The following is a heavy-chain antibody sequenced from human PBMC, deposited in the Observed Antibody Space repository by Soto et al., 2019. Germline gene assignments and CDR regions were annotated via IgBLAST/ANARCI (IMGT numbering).Heavy chain of an antibody. CDR3: VRAGVAPYYYYGMDV. CDR2: IGNSGDT. CDR1: TFKNYD. J-gene: IGHJ6*02. Sequence: TFKNYDMYWVRQAPGKGLEWVSSIGNSGDTNYAVSVKGRFTISRENDRNALYLQMNSLRGGDTAVYFCVRAGVAPYYYYGMDVWGQGTTVTVS. D-gene: IGHD2-8*01. V-gene: IGHV3-13*01.